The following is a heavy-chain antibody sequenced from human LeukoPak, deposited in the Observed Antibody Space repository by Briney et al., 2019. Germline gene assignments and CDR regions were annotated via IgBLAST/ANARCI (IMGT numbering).Heavy chain of an antibody. D-gene: IGHD3-3*01. CDR2: MNPNSGNT. V-gene: IGHV1-8*01. Sequence: GASVKVSCKASGYTFTSYDINWVRQATGQGLEWMGWMNPNSGNTGYAQKFQGRVTMTRNTSISTAYMELSSLRSEDTAVYYCARTSASYDFWSGNDAFDIWGQGTMVTVSS. CDR3: ARTSASYDFWSGNDAFDI. J-gene: IGHJ3*02. CDR1: GYTFTSYD.